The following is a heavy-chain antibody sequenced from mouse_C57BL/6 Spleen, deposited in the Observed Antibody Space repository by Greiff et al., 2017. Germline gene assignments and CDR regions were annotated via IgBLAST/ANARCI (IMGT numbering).Heavy chain of an antibody. D-gene: IGHD2-3*01. CDR2: INPSTGGT. CDR1: GYSFTGYY. V-gene: IGHV1-42*01. J-gene: IGHJ2*01. Sequence: EVQLQQSGPELVKPGASVKISCKASGYSFTGYYMNWVKQSPEKSLEWIGEINPSTGGTTYNQKFTAKATLPVDKSSSTAYMQLKSLTSEDSAVYYCARAFDGYFDYWGQGTTLTVSS. CDR3: ARAFDGYFDY.